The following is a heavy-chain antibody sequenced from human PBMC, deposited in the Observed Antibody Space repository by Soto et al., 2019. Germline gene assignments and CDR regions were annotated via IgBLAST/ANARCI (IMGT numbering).Heavy chain of an antibody. CDR3: AKEQRFLEWLLWQREYYGMDV. CDR1: GFTFSSYG. V-gene: IGHV3-30*18. J-gene: IGHJ6*02. Sequence: GGSLRLSCAASGFTFSSYGMHWVRQAPGKGLEWVAVISYDGSNKYYADSVKGRFTISRDNSKNTLYLQMSSLRAEATAVYYCAKEQRFLEWLLWQREYYGMDVWGQGTTVTVSS. D-gene: IGHD3-3*01. CDR2: ISYDGSNK.